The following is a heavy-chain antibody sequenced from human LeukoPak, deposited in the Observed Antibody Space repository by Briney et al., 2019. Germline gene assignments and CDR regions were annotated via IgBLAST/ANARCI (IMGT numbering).Heavy chain of an antibody. CDR2: VSGSGGST. D-gene: IGHD2-2*01. CDR1: GFTFSSYA. CDR3: ARPEIPAATDYFDY. Sequence: PGGSLRLSCAASGFTFSSYAMTWVRQAPGKGLEWVSGVSGSGGSTYYADSVKGRFTISRDNSKNTLYLQMNSLRAADTAIYYCARPEIPAATDYFDYWGQGTLVTVSS. V-gene: IGHV3-23*01. J-gene: IGHJ4*02.